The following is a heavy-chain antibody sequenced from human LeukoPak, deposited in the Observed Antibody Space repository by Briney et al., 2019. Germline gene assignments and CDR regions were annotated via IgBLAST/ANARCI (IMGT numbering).Heavy chain of an antibody. CDR2: INPGDGTT. CDR3: ARVFCGGGTCYSRGLIDS. V-gene: IGHV1-46*01. Sequence: ASVKVSCKASGGTFSSYAISWVRQAPGQGLEWMGIINPGDGTTYYIQKFQGRVTITRDTSTSTVYMELSSLRSGDTAIYYCARVFCGGGTCYSRGLIDSWGQGTLVTVSS. J-gene: IGHJ4*02. D-gene: IGHD2-15*01. CDR1: GGTFSSYA.